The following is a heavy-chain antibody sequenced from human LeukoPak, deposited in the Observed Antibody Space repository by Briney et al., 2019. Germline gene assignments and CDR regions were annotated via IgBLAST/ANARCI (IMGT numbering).Heavy chain of an antibody. CDR1: GFTFSSYA. CDR2: ISYDGSNK. D-gene: IGHD3-22*01. V-gene: IGHV3-30-3*01. Sequence: GRSLRLSCAASGFTFSSYAMHWVRQAPGKGLEWVAVISYDGSNKYYADSVKGRFTISRDNSKNTLYLQMNSLRAEDTAVYYCAREKWLFFWGQGTLVTVSS. CDR3: AREKWLFF. J-gene: IGHJ4*02.